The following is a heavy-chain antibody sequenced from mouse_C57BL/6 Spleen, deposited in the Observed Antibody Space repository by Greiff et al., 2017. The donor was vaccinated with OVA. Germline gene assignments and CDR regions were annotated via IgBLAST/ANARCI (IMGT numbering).Heavy chain of an antibody. CDR2: IDPENGDT. CDR3: TTRGNQLYYFDY. CDR1: GFNIKDDY. D-gene: IGHD2-1*01. Sequence: EVQLQQSGAELVRPGASVKLSCTASGFNIKDDYMHWVKQRPEQGLEWIGWIDPENGDTEYASKFQGKATITADTSSNTAYLQLSSLTSEDTAVYYCTTRGNQLYYFDYWGQGTTLTVSS. V-gene: IGHV14-4*01. J-gene: IGHJ2*01.